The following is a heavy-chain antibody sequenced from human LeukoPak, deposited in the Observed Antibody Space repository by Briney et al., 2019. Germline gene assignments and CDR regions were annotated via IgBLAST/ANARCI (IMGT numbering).Heavy chain of an antibody. CDR1: GGSISSGGYY. J-gene: IGHJ6*02. CDR2: IYYSGST. CDR3: ARVPDDYGDYRYGMDV. Sequence: SETLSLTCTFSGGSISSGGYYWSWIRQHPGRGLEWIGYIYYSGSTYYNPSLKSRVTISVDTSKNQFSLKLSSVTAADTAVYYCARVPDDYGDYRYGMDVWGQGTTVTVSS. V-gene: IGHV4-31*03. D-gene: IGHD4-17*01.